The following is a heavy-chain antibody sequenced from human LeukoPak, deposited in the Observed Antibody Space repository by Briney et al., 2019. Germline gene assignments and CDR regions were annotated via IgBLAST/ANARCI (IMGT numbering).Heavy chain of an antibody. CDR2: ISSSSSYI. CDR3: ATSPVGLRYFDWPMGYDY. V-gene: IGHV3-21*01. J-gene: IGHJ4*02. D-gene: IGHD3-9*01. Sequence: GGSLRLSCAASGFTFSSYSMNWVRQAPGKGLEWVSSISSSSSYIHYADSVKGRFTISRDNAKNSLYLQMNSLRAEDTAVYYCATSPVGLRYFDWPMGYDYWGQGTLVTVSS. CDR1: GFTFSSYS.